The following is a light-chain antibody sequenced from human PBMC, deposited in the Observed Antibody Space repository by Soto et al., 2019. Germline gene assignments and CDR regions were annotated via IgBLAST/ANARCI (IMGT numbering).Light chain of an antibody. CDR3: QQYSSSPRT. CDR2: GTS. CDR1: QSVSGSS. J-gene: IGKJ1*01. Sequence: EIVLAQSPGTLSLSPGDRATHSCRASQSVSGSSLAWYQQKPGQAPRLFIYGTSSRATDIPDRFSGSGSGTDFTLTISRLEPEDFAVYYCQQYSSSPRTFGQGTKVEIK. V-gene: IGKV3-20*01.